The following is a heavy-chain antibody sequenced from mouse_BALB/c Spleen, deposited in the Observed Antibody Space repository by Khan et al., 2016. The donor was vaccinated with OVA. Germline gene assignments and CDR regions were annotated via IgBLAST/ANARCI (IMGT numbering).Heavy chain of an antibody. CDR2: IYPGTGNI. Sequence: QVQLKESGAELVRPGASVKLSCKTSGYIFTTYWIHWVKQRSGQGLEWIARIYPGTGNIYYSANFKGKATLTADNSYSTAYMQFSSLKSEDSAVYFCAREEAWYYFDYWGQGTTLTVSS. J-gene: IGHJ2*01. D-gene: IGHD3-2*02. V-gene: IGHV1-76*01. CDR1: GYIFTTYW. CDR3: AREEAWYYFDY.